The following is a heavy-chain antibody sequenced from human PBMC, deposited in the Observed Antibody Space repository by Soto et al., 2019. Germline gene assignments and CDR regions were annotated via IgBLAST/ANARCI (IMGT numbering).Heavy chain of an antibody. Sequence: GGSLRLSCAASGFTFSSYSMNWVRQAPGKGLEWVSYISSSSSTIYYADSVKGRFTISRDNAKNSLYLQVNSLRAEDTAVYYCARANYYGSPGDFDYWGQGTLVTVSS. V-gene: IGHV3-48*01. D-gene: IGHD3-10*01. CDR2: ISSSSSTI. CDR3: ARANYYGSPGDFDY. J-gene: IGHJ4*02. CDR1: GFTFSSYS.